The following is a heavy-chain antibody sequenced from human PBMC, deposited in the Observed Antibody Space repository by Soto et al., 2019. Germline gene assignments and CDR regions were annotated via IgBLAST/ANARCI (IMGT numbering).Heavy chain of an antibody. Sequence: GGSLRLSCAASGFTFSSYAMSWVRQAPAKGLEWVSAISGSGGSTYYADSVKGRFTISRDNSKNTLYLQMNSLRAEDTAVYYCAKDFSQDFWSGYWGLRDYYYYYGMDVWAKGPRSPSP. CDR3: AKDFSQDFWSGYWGLRDYYYYYGMDV. CDR1: GFTFSSYA. CDR2: ISGSGGST. V-gene: IGHV3-23*01. D-gene: IGHD3-3*01. J-gene: IGHJ6*02.